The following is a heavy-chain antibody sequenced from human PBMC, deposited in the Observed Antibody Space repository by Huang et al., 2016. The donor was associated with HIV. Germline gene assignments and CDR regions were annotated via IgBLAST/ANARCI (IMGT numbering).Heavy chain of an antibody. CDR1: GFTFSSYS. Sequence: EVQLVESGGGLVKPGGSLRLSCAASGFTFSSYSMNWVRQAPGKGLEGVASISSSSSYIYYADSVKGRYTIARDNAKNSLYLQMNSLRAEDTAVYYCARDREGYYDSSGYYHNWFDPWGQGTLVTVSS. D-gene: IGHD3-22*01. J-gene: IGHJ5*02. CDR2: ISSSSSYI. CDR3: ARDREGYYDSSGYYHNWFDP. V-gene: IGHV3-21*01.